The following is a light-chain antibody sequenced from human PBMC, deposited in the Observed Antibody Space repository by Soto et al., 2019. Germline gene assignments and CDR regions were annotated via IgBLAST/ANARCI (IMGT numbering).Light chain of an antibody. J-gene: IGKJ1*01. CDR3: QQYNNWPWT. V-gene: IGKV3-11*01. Sequence: EIVLTQSPATLSLSPGERATLSCRASQSVSSYLAWYQQKPGQAPRLLIYDASNRATGIPARFSGSGSGTDFTLTISSLEPEDFAVYYCQQYNNWPWTLGQGTKVDIK. CDR1: QSVSSY. CDR2: DAS.